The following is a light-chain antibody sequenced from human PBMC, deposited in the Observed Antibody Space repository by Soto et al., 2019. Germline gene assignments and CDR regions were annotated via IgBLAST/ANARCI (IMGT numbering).Light chain of an antibody. V-gene: IGLV2-14*01. CDR3: SSYPNINTRACV. J-gene: IGLJ1*01. Sequence: QSALTQPASVSGSPGQSITISCTGTSGDIGSYNRVSWYQQHPGKAPKLIIYEVTDRPSGVSNRFSGSKSGNTAYLTISGLQAEDEAEYYCSSYPNINTRACVFGTGTKLTVL. CDR2: EVT. CDR1: SGDIGSYNR.